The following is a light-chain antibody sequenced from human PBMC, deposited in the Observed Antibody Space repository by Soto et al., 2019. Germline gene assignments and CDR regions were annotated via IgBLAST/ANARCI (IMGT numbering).Light chain of an antibody. V-gene: IGKV1-27*01. CDR2: AAS. CDR3: QKYNSAPLT. CDR1: QGISNY. J-gene: IGKJ4*01. Sequence: DIQMTQSPSSLSASVGDRVTMTCRANQGISNYLAWYQQKPGKVPKLLIYAASTLQSGVPSRFSGSGSGTDFTLTISILQPEDVATYYCQKYNSAPLTFGGGTKVEIK.